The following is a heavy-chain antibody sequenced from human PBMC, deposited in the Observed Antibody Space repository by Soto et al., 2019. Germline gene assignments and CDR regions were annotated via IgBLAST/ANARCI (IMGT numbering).Heavy chain of an antibody. CDR2: ITDSGGDT. CDR1: GFTFNRYA. D-gene: IGHD2-2*01. Sequence: GGSLRLSCAASGFTFNRYAMSWVRQAPGKGLEWVSAITDSGGDTYHADSVKGRFTISRDNSKSTLYMQMNSLTAADTAVYYCTKGSAASRPYYFDDWGQGALVTVSS. J-gene: IGHJ4*02. V-gene: IGHV3-23*01. CDR3: TKGSAASRPYYFDD.